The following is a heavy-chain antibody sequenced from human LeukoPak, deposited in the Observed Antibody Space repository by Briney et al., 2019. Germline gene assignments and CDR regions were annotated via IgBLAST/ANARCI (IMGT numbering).Heavy chain of an antibody. J-gene: IGHJ4*02. V-gene: IGHV3-30-3*01. Sequence: GGSLRLSCAASGFTFSSYAMHWVRQAPGKGLEWVAVISYDGSNKYYADSVKGRFTISRDNSKNTLYLQMNSLRAGDTAVYYCARDGYSSSWYYFDYWGQGTLVTVSS. D-gene: IGHD6-13*01. CDR2: ISYDGSNK. CDR3: ARDGYSSSWYYFDY. CDR1: GFTFSSYA.